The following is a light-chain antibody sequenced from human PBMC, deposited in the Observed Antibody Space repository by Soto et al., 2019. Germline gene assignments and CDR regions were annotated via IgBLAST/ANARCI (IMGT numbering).Light chain of an antibody. V-gene: IGLV2-14*03. CDR2: DVT. CDR3: SSYRSSNNRGV. J-gene: IGLJ1*01. Sequence: QSVLTQPASVSGSPGQSITISCTGTSTDVGGYNYVSWYQQHPGKAPKLMIYDVTNRPSGVSNRFSGSKSGNTASLTISGLLADDEADYYCSSYRSSNNRGVFGNGPKVTVL. CDR1: STDVGGYNY.